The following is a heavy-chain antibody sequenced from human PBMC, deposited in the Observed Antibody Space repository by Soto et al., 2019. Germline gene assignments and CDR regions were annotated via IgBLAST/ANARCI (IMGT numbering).Heavy chain of an antibody. J-gene: IGHJ4*02. V-gene: IGHV3-74*01. CDR2: IKTDGSSP. CDR1: GSTFNNYW. Sequence: PGGSLRLSCVASGSTFNNYWMHWVRQVPGKGLVWVSRIKTDGSSPNYADSVEGRFTISSDNAKNTLYLQMNSLRAEDTAVYYCARGRIAGSGSCDNWGQGTLVTVSS. CDR3: ARGRIAGSGSCDN. D-gene: IGHD3-10*01.